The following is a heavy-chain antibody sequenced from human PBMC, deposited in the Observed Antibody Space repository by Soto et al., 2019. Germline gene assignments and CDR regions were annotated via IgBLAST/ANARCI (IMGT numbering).Heavy chain of an antibody. CDR2: IWYDGSNK. J-gene: IGHJ4*02. CDR1: GFTFSSYG. V-gene: IGHV3-33*01. Sequence: QVQLVESGGGVVQPGRSLRLSCAASGFTFSSYGMHWVRQAPGKGLEWVAVIWYDGSNKYYADSVKGRFTISRDNSKNTLYLQMNSLRAEDTAVYYCAREEGPIAAAGIYYWGQGTLVTVSS. CDR3: AREEGPIAAAGIYY. D-gene: IGHD6-13*01.